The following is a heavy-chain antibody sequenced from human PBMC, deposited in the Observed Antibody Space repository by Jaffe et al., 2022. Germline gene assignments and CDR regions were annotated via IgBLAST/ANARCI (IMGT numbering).Heavy chain of an antibody. CDR3: AKDGQWLGHWYFDL. D-gene: IGHD6-19*01. CDR2: ISWNSGSI. CDR1: GFTFDDYA. J-gene: IGHJ2*01. Sequence: EVQLVESGGGLVQPGRSLRLSCAASGFTFDDYAMHWVRQAPGKGLEWVSGISWNSGSIGYADSVKGRFTISRDNAKNSLYLQMNSLRAEDTALYYCAKDGQWLGHWYFDLWGRGTLVTVSS. V-gene: IGHV3-9*01.